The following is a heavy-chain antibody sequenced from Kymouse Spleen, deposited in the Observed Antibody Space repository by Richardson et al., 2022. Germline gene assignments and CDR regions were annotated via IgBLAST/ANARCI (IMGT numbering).Heavy chain of an antibody. D-gene: IGHD3-10*01. CDR1: GFTFSSYA. V-gene: IGHV3-23*04. CDR2: ISGSGGST. J-gene: IGHJ6*02. CDR3: AKGITMVLYYYYGMDV. Sequence: EVQLVESGGGLVQPGGSLRLSCAASGFTFSSYAMSWVRQAPGKGLEWVSAISGSGGSTYYADSVKGRFTISRDNSKNTLYLQMNSLRAEDTAVYYCAKGITMVLYYYYGMDVWGQGTTVTVSS.